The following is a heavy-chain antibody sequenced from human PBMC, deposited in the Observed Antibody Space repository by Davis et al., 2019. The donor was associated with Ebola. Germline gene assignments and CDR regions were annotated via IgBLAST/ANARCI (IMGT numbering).Heavy chain of an antibody. CDR2: ISAYNGQI. V-gene: IGHV1-18*01. CDR3: AKDSSSWAYYDSAGYPFDH. D-gene: IGHD6-13*01. CDR1: GYTFTSYG. Sequence: AASVQVSCKTSGYTFTSYGISWLRQAPGQGLEWMGWISAYNGQIKYAQKFEGRVTMTTDTSTNTGYMELRRLKSDDTAMYYCAKDSSSWAYYDSAGYPFDHWGQGTLVTVSS. J-gene: IGHJ4*02.